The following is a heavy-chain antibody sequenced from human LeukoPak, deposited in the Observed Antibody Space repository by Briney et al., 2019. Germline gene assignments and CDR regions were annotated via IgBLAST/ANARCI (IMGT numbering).Heavy chain of an antibody. D-gene: IGHD1-1*01. CDR2: FDPEDGET. J-gene: IGHJ4*02. V-gene: IGHV1-24*01. CDR3: ATDLASGTTWDY. Sequence: VASVKVSCKVSGYTLTELSIHWVRQAPGKGLEWMGGFDPEDGETIYAQKFQGRVTMTEDTSTDTAYMEVSSLRSEDTAVYYCATDLASGTTWDYWGQGTLVTVSS. CDR1: GYTLTELS.